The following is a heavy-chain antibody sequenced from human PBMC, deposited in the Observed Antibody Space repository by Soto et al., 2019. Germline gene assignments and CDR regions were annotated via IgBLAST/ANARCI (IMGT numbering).Heavy chain of an antibody. CDR3: ATGMLGYCIGGSCYAPREFFDY. J-gene: IGHJ4*02. D-gene: IGHD2-15*01. V-gene: IGHV1-24*01. CDR2: FDPEDGET. Sequence: ASVKVSCKVSGYTLTELSMHWVRQAPGKGLEWMGGFDPEDGETIYAQKFQGRVTMTEDTSTDTAYMELSSLRSEDTAVYYCATGMLGYCIGGSCYAPREFFDYWGQGTLVPVSS. CDR1: GYTLTELS.